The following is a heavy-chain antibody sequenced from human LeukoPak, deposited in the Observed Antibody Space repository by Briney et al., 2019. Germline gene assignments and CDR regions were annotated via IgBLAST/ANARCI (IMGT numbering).Heavy chain of an antibody. D-gene: IGHD2/OR15-2a*01. CDR3: ARDIDSFYVDS. CDR1: GFTFSSYW. Sequence: GGSLRLSCAVSGFTFSSYWMSWVRQAPGKGLEWVANINQDGSEKHYVDSVKGRFTISRDNARNSLYLQMNSLRAEDTAVYYCARDIDSFYVDSWGQGALVTVSS. J-gene: IGHJ4*02. CDR2: INQDGSEK. V-gene: IGHV3-7*01.